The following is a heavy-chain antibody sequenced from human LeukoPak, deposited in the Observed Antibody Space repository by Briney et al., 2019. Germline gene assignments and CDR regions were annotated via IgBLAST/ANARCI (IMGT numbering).Heavy chain of an antibody. Sequence: SETLSLTCTVSDFSISSGYYWGWIRQPPGKRLEWIGSIYSNGRTHYNPSLESRVTISVDTSKNQFSLRLRFVTAADTAVYYCARSWLGYYYYYMDVWGKGTTVTVSS. J-gene: IGHJ6*03. D-gene: IGHD6-19*01. V-gene: IGHV4-38-2*02. CDR1: DFSISSGYY. CDR2: IYSNGRT. CDR3: ARSWLGYYYYYMDV.